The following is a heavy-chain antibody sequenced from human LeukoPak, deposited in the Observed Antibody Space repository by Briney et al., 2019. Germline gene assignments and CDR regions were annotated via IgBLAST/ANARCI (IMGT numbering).Heavy chain of an antibody. CDR2: FSATDGSA. Sequence: PGGSLRLSCAASGFTFSSYAMSWVRQAPGKGLEWVSAFSATDGSAQYAESVEGRFTISRDNSKNSLYLQLNSLWDDDTAVYYCARARIAAAGTGAFDVWGQGTMVTVSS. CDR3: ARARIAAAGTGAFDV. J-gene: IGHJ3*01. V-gene: IGHV3-23*01. CDR1: GFTFSSYA. D-gene: IGHD6-13*01.